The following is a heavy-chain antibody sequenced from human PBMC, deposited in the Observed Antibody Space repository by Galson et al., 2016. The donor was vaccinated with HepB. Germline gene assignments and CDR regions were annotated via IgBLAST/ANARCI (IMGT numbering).Heavy chain of an antibody. CDR1: GDSLDNYY. CDR3: ARRAGDFRGYPFSYYFDY. CDR2: IYHSGTT. D-gene: IGHD2-21*01. Sequence: SETLSLTCTVSGDSLDNYYWSWVRQPPGKGLEWIGFIYHSGTTDYNPSLESRVTMSVHRSKSQFSLELTSVTAADTAVYYCARRAGDFRGYPFSYYFDYWGRGTLVTVSS. J-gene: IGHJ4*02. V-gene: IGHV4-59*01.